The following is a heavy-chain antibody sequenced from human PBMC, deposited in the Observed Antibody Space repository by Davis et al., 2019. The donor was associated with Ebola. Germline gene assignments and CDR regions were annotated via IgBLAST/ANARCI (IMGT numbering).Heavy chain of an antibody. V-gene: IGHV3-53*01. CDR3: ARVGNP. Sequence: GESLKISCVVSGFNVYDTYMSWVRQAPGKGSEWIAVMFRGGKKEYADSVKGRFTIFRDDSQNTVWLQMNNLRVEDTAMYFCARVGNPWGQGTPVTVSS. CDR1: GFNVYDTY. CDR2: MFRGGKK. J-gene: IGHJ4*01.